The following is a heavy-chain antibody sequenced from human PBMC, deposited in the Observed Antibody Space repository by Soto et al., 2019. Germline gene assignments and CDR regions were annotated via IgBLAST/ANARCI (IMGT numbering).Heavy chain of an antibody. CDR1: GFTFSNYS. D-gene: IGHD2-2*01. V-gene: IGHV3-21*01. CDR3: ARWKGGCGSASCFVY. CDR2: ISGSGTYI. J-gene: IGHJ4*02. Sequence: GGSLRLSCAASGFTFSNYSMNWVRQAPGKGLEWVSSISGSGTYIDYADSVKGRFTISRDNAKNSVYLQMNSLRAEDTAFYYCARWKGGCGSASCFVYWGQGTLVTVSS.